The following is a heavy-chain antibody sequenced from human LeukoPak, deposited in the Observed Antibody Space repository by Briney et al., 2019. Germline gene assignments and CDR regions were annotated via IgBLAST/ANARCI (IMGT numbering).Heavy chain of an antibody. Sequence: GGSLRLSCSASGFTFTTYAMHWVRQAPGKGLEWVAVISFDGNTNSYADSVKGRFTISGDNSKNTLYLQMGGLRAEDTAVYYCARSVCITTGCNYGYYFDYWGQGTLVTVSS. D-gene: IGHD2-2*01. V-gene: IGHV3-30-3*01. CDR1: GFTFTTYA. CDR2: ISFDGNTN. J-gene: IGHJ4*02. CDR3: ARSVCITTGCNYGYYFDY.